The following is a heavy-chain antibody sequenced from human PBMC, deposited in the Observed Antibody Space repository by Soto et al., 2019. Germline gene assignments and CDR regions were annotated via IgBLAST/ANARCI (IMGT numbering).Heavy chain of an antibody. CDR3: AREEGVVARAFDY. D-gene: IGHD2-15*01. J-gene: IGHJ4*02. CDR1: GFTFSSYG. CDR2: IWFDGSNK. V-gene: IGHV3-33*01. Sequence: GGSLRLSCTTSGFTFSSYGMHWVRQAPGKGLEWMAIIWFDGSNKFYADSVKGRFTISRDNSKNTLYLHMSSLRVEDTAVYYCAREEGVVARAFDYWGQGTLVTVSS.